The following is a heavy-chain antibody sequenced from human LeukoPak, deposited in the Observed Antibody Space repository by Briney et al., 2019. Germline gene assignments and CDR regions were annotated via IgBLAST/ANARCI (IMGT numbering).Heavy chain of an antibody. CDR1: GFTFSNYW. CDR2: IKQDGTEK. Sequence: GGSLRLSCAASGFTFSNYWMSWVRQAPGKGLEWVANIKQDGTEKYYMDSVKGRFTISRDNAKNSLYLQMNSLRAEDTAVYYCARIGYSSSCMDYWGQGTPVTVSS. J-gene: IGHJ4*02. V-gene: IGHV3-7*01. CDR3: ARIGYSSSCMDY. D-gene: IGHD6-13*01.